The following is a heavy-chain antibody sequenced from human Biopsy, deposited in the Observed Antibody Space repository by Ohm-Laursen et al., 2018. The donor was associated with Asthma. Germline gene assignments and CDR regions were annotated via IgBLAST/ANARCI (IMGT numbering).Heavy chain of an antibody. J-gene: IGHJ4*02. CDR2: ISYDGSNK. CDR3: ASQSSGPDFWSGYYYFDY. V-gene: IGHV3-30*03. D-gene: IGHD3-3*01. Sequence: SLRLSCAASGFTFSSYGMHWVRQAPSKGLEWVAVISYDGSNKYYADSVEGRFTISRDNSKNTLYLQMNSLRAEDTAVYYCASQSSGPDFWSGYYYFDYWGQGTLVTVSS. CDR1: GFTFSSYG.